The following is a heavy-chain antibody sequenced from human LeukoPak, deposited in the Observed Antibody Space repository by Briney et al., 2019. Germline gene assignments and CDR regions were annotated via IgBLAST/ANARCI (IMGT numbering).Heavy chain of an antibody. Sequence: SLRLSCAASGFTFDDYAMHWVRQAPGKGLEWVSGISWNSGSIGYADSVKGRFTISRDNAKNSLYLQMNSLRAEDMALYYCAKAKSKSSSWYYFDYWGQGTLVTVSS. D-gene: IGHD6-13*01. J-gene: IGHJ4*02. CDR3: AKAKSKSSSWYYFDY. CDR2: ISWNSGSI. V-gene: IGHV3-9*03. CDR1: GFTFDDYA.